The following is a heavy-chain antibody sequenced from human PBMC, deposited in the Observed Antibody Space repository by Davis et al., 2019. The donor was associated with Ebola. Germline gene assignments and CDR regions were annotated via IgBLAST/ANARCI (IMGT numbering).Heavy chain of an antibody. V-gene: IGHV3-30-3*01. Sequence: GESLKISCAASGFTLSSYAMSWVRQAPGKGLEWVAVISYDGSNKYYADSVKGRFTISRDNSKNTLYLQMNSLRAEDTAVYYCAKGTGSGPPFDYWGQGTLVTVSS. CDR3: AKGTGSGPPFDY. J-gene: IGHJ4*02. CDR1: GFTLSSYA. D-gene: IGHD1-1*01. CDR2: ISYDGSNK.